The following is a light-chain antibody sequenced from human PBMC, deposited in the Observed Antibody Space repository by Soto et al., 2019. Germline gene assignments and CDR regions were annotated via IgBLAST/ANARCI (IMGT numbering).Light chain of an antibody. CDR2: AAS. Sequence: DIQMTQSPSSLSASVGDRVTITCRASQFINKYLSWYQQKPGKVPKLLIIAASTLQSGVPSRFNGSRSGTDFSLAISSLQPEDFATYYCQQNYNPPWTFGQGTKVEIK. CDR1: QFINKY. V-gene: IGKV1-39*01. CDR3: QQNYNPPWT. J-gene: IGKJ1*01.